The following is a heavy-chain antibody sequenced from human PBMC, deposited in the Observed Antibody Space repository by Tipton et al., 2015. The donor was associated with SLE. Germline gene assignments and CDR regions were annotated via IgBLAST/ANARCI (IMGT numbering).Heavy chain of an antibody. CDR3: ARVDGYNYGWFDP. CDR2: VYHTGST. D-gene: IGHD5-24*01. Sequence: TLSLTCNVSGFAISSGYYWSWIRQPPGKGLEWIGSVYHTGSTYYTPSLKSRVTISVDTSKNQFSLKLSSVTAADTAVYYCARVDGYNYGWFDPWGQGTLVTVSS. J-gene: IGHJ5*02. V-gene: IGHV4-38-2*02. CDR1: GFAISSGYY.